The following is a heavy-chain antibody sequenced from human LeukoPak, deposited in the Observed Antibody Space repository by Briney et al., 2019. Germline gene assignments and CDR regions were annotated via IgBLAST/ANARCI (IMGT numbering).Heavy chain of an antibody. CDR3: ARSPWDYDSSGYYGWGY. D-gene: IGHD3-22*01. CDR1: GYTFTGYY. V-gene: IGHV1-2*02. CDR2: INPNSGGT. J-gene: IGHJ4*02. Sequence: ASVKVSCKASGYTFTGYYMHWVRQAPGQGLEWMGWINPNSGGTNYAQKFQGRVTITRDTSISTAYMELSRLRSDDTAVYYCARSPWDYDSSGYYGWGYWGQGTLVTVSS.